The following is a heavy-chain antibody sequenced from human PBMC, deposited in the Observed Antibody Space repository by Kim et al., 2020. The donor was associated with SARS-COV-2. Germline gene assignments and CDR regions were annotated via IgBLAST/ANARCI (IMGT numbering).Heavy chain of an antibody. CDR3: ARDNDYGDYGWTVRAFDI. Sequence: GGSLSLSCAASGFTFSSYTLNWVRQAPGKGLEWVSSISSSSSYIYYADSVKGRFTISRDNAKNTLYLQMNSLRAEDTAVYYCARDNDYGDYGWTVRAFDIWGQGTMVTVSS. J-gene: IGHJ3*02. D-gene: IGHD4-17*01. V-gene: IGHV3-21*01. CDR2: ISSSSSYI. CDR1: GFTFSSYT.